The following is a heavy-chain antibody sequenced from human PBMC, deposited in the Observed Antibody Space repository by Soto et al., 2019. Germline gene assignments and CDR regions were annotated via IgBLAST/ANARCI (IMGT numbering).Heavy chain of an antibody. J-gene: IGHJ4*02. CDR1: GGTFSSYA. D-gene: IGHD5-12*01. V-gene: IGHV1-69*01. CDR2: IIPILGTA. CDR3: ARDGKVDGYNQAYYFDY. Sequence: QVQLVQSGAEVKKPGSSVKVSCKASGGTFSSYAISWVRQAPEQGLEWMGGIIPILGTANYAQKYQGRVTITADESTSTAYMELSSLRSEDTAVYYCARDGKVDGYNQAYYFDYWGQGTLVTVSS.